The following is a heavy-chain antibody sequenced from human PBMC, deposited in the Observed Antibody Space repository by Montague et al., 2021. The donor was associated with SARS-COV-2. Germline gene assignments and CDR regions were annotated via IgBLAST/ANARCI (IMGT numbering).Heavy chain of an antibody. J-gene: IGHJ4*02. CDR1: GFTFSSYS. CDR3: ARDHYDILTGYYY. CDR2: ISSSSSYI. V-gene: IGHV3-21*01. D-gene: IGHD3-9*01. Sequence: SLRLSCAASGFTFSSYSMNWVRQAPGKGLEWVSSISSSSSYIYYADSVKGRFTISRDSAKNSLYPQMNSLRAEDTAVYYCARDHYDILTGYYYWGQGTLVTVSS.